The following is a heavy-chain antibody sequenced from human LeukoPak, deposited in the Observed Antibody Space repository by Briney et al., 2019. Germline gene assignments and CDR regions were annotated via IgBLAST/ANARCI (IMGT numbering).Heavy chain of an antibody. V-gene: IGHV4-59*01. CDR2: IYYRGGT. J-gene: IGHJ5*02. D-gene: IGHD6-13*01. CDR3: AREAYSSSWYLNWFDP. CDR1: GGSISSYY. Sequence: PSETLSLTCTVSGGSISSYYWSWIRQPPGKGLEWIGYIYYRGGTNYNPSLKSRVTISVDTSKNQFSLKLSSVTAADTAVYYCAREAYSSSWYLNWFDPWGQGTLVTVSS.